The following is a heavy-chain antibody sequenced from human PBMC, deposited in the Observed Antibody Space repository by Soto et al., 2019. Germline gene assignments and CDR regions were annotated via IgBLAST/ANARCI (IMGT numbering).Heavy chain of an antibody. CDR1: GFTFSSYG. CDR3: AKVRLTEKGEFDF. J-gene: IGHJ4*02. V-gene: IGHV3-30*18. D-gene: IGHD1-26*01. Sequence: QVQLVESGGGVVQPGRSLRLSCAAAGFTFSSYGMHWVRQAPGKGLEWVAVVSYDGSNKYYGDSVKGRFTISRDNSKNTLLLEMNSLMGEDTGGYYCAKVRLTEKGEFDFWGQGTLVTVSS. CDR2: VSYDGSNK.